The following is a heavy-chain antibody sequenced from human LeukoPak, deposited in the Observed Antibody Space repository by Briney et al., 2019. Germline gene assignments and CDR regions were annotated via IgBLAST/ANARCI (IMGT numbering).Heavy chain of an antibody. CDR2: IYHSGGA. Sequence: PGGSLRLSCAASGVTFSGYSMNWIRQPPGKGLEWIGQIYHSGGANYNPSLRSRVTISIDTSKNQLSLRLSSVTAADTAVYYCARHGSYCFDSWGQGTLVTVSS. J-gene: IGHJ4*02. V-gene: IGHV4-34*01. CDR3: ARHGSYCFDS. CDR1: GVTFSGYS. D-gene: IGHD3-10*01.